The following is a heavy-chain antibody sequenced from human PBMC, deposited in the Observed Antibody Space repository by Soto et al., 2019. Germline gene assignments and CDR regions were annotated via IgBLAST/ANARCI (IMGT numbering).Heavy chain of an antibody. V-gene: IGHV1-3*01. CDR1: VYTFTSYA. J-gene: IGHJ3*02. D-gene: IGHD6-6*01. Sequence: ASVKVSCKASVYTFTSYAMHWVRQAPGQRLEWMGWINAGNGNTKYSQKFQGRVTITRDTSASTAYMELSSLRSEDTAVYYCARVIAATYYRGAFDIWGQGTMVTVSS. CDR3: ARVIAATYYRGAFDI. CDR2: INAGNGNT.